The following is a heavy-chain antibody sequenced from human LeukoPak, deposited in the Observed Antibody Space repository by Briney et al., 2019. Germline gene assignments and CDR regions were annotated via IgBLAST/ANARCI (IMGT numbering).Heavy chain of an antibody. CDR3: AKGPTLYHYFDY. CDR1: GFTFDDYA. V-gene: IGHV3-9*03. CDR2: ISWNSGSI. Sequence: GRSLRLSCAASGFTFDDYARHWVRQAPGKGLEWVSGISWNSGSIGYADSVKGRFTISRDDAKNSLYLQMNSLRAEDMALYYCAKGPTLYHYFDYWGQGTLVTVSS. J-gene: IGHJ4*02. D-gene: IGHD3-16*01.